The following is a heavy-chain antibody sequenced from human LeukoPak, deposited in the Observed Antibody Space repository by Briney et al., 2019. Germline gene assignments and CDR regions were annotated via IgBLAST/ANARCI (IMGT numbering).Heavy chain of an antibody. CDR2: ISGSGGST. J-gene: IGHJ4*02. CDR1: GFTFSSYA. Sequence: GGSLRLSRAASGFTFSSYAMSWVRQAPGKGLEWVSAISGSGGSTYYADSVKGRFTISRDNSNTTLYVQMNSLRAEDTAVYYCAKVRSGSANWALRIFDNWGQGTLVTVSS. V-gene: IGHV3-23*01. D-gene: IGHD1-1*01. CDR3: AKVRSGSANWALRIFDN.